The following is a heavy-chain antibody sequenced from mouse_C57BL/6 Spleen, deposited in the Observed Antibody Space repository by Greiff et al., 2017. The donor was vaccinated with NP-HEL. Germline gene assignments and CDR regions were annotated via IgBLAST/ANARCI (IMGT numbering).Heavy chain of an antibody. D-gene: IGHD2-5*01. CDR2: IYPGSGNT. CDR3: ARAAYYSNYGGSFDY. CDR1: GYTFTDYY. J-gene: IGHJ2*01. Sequence: QVQLQQSGAELVRPGASVKLSCKASGYTFTDYYINWVKQRPGQGLEWIARIYPGSGNTYYNEKFKGKATLTAEKSSSTAYMQLSSLTSEDSAVYFCARAAYYSNYGGSFDYWGQGTTLTVSS. V-gene: IGHV1-76*01.